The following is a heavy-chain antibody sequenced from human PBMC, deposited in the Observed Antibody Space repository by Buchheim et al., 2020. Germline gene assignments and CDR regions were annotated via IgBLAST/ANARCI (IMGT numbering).Heavy chain of an antibody. J-gene: IGHJ6*02. CDR3: AITPYSSSWEYYYYGMDV. Sequence: EVQLVESGGGLVQPGGSLRLSCAASGFTVSSNYMSWVRQAPGKGLEWVSVIYSGGSTYYADSVKGRFTISRDNSKHTLYLQMNSLRAEDTAVYYCAITPYSSSWEYYYYGMDVWGQGTT. CDR2: IYSGGST. D-gene: IGHD6-13*01. CDR1: GFTVSSNY. V-gene: IGHV3-66*01.